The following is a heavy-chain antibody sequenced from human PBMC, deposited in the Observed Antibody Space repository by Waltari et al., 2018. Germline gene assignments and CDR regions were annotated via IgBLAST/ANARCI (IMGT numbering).Heavy chain of an antibody. J-gene: IGHJ4*02. CDR3: ARGKSGSWNYGGPFDY. Sequence: QVQLQESGPGLVKPSETLSLTCTVSGDSISNYYWSWIRQPPGKGLEWIGYIYYSESTNYNPSLNSRVTISVDASKNQFSLKLTAVTAADTAIFYCARGKSGSWNYGGPFDYWGQGTLVTVSS. CDR1: GDSISNYY. CDR2: IYYSEST. V-gene: IGHV4-59*01. D-gene: IGHD1-7*01.